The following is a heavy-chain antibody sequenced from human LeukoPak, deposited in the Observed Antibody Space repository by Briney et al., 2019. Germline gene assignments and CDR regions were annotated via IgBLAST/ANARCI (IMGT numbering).Heavy chain of an antibody. CDR1: GYTFTSYG. CDR2: IIPIFGTA. J-gene: IGHJ4*02. CDR3: ARDLSSGNGDY. D-gene: IGHD3-3*01. Sequence: SVKVSCKASGYTFTSYGISWVRQAPGQGLEWMGGIIPIFGTANYAQKFQGRVTITADKSTSTAYMELSSLRSEDTAVYYCARDLSSGNGDYWGQGTLVTVSS. V-gene: IGHV1-69*06.